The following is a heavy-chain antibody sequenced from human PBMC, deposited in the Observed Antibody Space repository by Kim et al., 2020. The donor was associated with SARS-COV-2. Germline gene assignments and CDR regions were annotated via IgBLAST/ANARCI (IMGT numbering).Heavy chain of an antibody. CDR2: SYYSDTT. J-gene: IGHJ3*01. Sequence: SETLSLTCTVSGGSISTYYYNWIRQPPGKGLEWIGYSYYSDTTKYNPSVKSRVTISVDTSKNVFSLKLTSVTAADTAVYYCARSRQLREPAGSRAPDAF. CDR1: GGSISTYY. D-gene: IGHD2-2*01. CDR3: ARSRQLREPAGSRAPDAF. V-gene: IGHV4-59*08.